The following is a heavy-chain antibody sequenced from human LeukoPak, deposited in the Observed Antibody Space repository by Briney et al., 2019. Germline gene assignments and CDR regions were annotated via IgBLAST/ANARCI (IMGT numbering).Heavy chain of an antibody. CDR3: ARDPGRYYADSSGSSPFQH. Sequence: ASVKVSCKASGYTFTSYYMHWVRQAPGQGLEWMGIINPSGGSTSYAQKFQGRVTMTRDTSTSTVYMELSSLRSEDTAVYYCARDPGRYYADSSGSSPFQHWGQGTLVTV. CDR1: GYTFTSYY. CDR2: INPSGGST. D-gene: IGHD3-22*01. V-gene: IGHV1-46*01. J-gene: IGHJ1*01.